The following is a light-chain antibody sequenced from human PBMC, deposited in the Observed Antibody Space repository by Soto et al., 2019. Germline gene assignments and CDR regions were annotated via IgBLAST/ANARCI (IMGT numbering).Light chain of an antibody. Sequence: IPMTHSPSTLSASLLYRFTIIFRASQTISNWLVWYQQKPGKAPKLLIYDASSLESGVPSRFSGSGSGTEFTLSINSLQPDDFATYYCQQYNSYSFGQGTKVDNK. CDR2: DAS. CDR1: QTISNW. J-gene: IGKJ1*01. V-gene: IGKV1-5*02. CDR3: QQYNSYS.